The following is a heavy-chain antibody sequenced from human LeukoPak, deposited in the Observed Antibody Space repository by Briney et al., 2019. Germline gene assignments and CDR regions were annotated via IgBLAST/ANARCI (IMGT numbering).Heavy chain of an antibody. V-gene: IGHV1-8*01. Sequence: ASVKVSCKASGYTFTTYDINWVRQATGQGLEWMGWMNPNSGNTGYAQEFQGRVTMTRNTSISTAYMELSSLRSEDTAVYYCTRGLWRKVDYWGQGTLVTVSS. CDR1: GYTFTTYD. J-gene: IGHJ4*02. CDR2: MNPNSGNT. CDR3: TRGLWRKVDY. D-gene: IGHD3-3*01.